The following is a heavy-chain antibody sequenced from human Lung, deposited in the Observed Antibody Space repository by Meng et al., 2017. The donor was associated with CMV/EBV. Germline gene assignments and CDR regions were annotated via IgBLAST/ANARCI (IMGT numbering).Heavy chain of an antibody. CDR3: ASFPPPGKQWLVTDY. J-gene: IGHJ4*02. Sequence: GSGPGLVKRSGHLSLTCAFSGGSISRSNWWSWVRQPPGKGLEWIGEIYHSGSTNYNPSLKSRVTISVDKSKNQFSLKLSSVTAADTAVYYCASFPPPGKQWLVTDYWGQGTLVTVSS. CDR1: GGSISRSNW. V-gene: IGHV4-4*02. CDR2: IYHSGST. D-gene: IGHD6-19*01.